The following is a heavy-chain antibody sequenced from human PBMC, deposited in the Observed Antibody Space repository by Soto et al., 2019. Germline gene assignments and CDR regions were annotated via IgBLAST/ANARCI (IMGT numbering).Heavy chain of an antibody. CDR3: AKDLVRYFDWSHDMGYYYGMDV. CDR1: GFTFSSYA. J-gene: IGHJ6*02. D-gene: IGHD3-9*01. CDR2: ISGSGGST. Sequence: GGSLRLSCAASGFTFSSYAMSWVRQAPGKGLEWVSAISGSGGSTYYADSVKGRFTISRDNSKNTLYLQMNSLRAEDTAVYYCAKDLVRYFDWSHDMGYYYGMDVWGQGTTVTVSS. V-gene: IGHV3-23*01.